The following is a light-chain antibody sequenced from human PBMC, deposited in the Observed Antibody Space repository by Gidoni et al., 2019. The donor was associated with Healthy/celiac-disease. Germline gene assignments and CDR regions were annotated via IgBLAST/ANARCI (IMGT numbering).Light chain of an antibody. CDR2: AAS. CDR3: QQYYSYPRT. V-gene: IGKV1-8*01. CDR1: QSISRY. Sequence: IQMTQSPSSFSASAGDRVTITCRASQSISRYLHWYQQKPGKAPKLLIYAASTLQSGVPSRFSGSGSGTDFTLTISCLQSEDFATYYCQQYYSYPRTFGQGTKVEIK. J-gene: IGKJ1*01.